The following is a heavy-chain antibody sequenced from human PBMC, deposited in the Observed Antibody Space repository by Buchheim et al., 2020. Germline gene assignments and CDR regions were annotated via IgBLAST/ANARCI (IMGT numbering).Heavy chain of an antibody. V-gene: IGHV3-23*01. CDR2: ISGSGGST. D-gene: IGHD4-23*01. J-gene: IGHJ6*02. CDR1: GFTFSSYA. Sequence: EVQLLESGGGLVQPGGSLRLSCAASGFTFSSYAMSWVRQAPGKGLEWVSAISGSGGSTYYADSVKGRFTISRDNSKNTLYLQMNSLRAEDTAVYYCARDLLRWSSYYYYGMDVWGQGTT. CDR3: ARDLLRWSSYYYYGMDV.